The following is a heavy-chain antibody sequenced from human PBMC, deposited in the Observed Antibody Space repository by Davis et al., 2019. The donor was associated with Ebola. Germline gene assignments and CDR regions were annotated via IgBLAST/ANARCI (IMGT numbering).Heavy chain of an antibody. D-gene: IGHD3-10*01. CDR3: ARAPAWSAINYYCFDY. CDR1: GYTFTGYY. V-gene: IGHV1-2*04. Sequence: ASVKVSCKASGYTFTGYYMHWVRQAPGQGLEWMGWINPNSGGTNYAQKFQGWVTMTRDTSISTAYMELSRLRSDDTAVYYCARAPAWSAINYYCFDYWGQGTLVTVSS. J-gene: IGHJ4*02. CDR2: INPNSGGT.